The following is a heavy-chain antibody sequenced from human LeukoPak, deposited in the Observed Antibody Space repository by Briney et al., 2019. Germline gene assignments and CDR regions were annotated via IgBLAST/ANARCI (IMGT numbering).Heavy chain of an antibody. Sequence: PGGSLRLSCEASGITFSFYGMSWVRQAPGKGLEWVSAISGSGGSTYYADSVKGRFTISRDNSKNTLYLQMNSLRAEDTAVYYCGTMVREGGYWGQGTLVTVSS. D-gene: IGHD3-10*01. CDR2: ISGSGGST. V-gene: IGHV3-23*01. CDR1: GITFSFYG. CDR3: GTMVREGGY. J-gene: IGHJ4*02.